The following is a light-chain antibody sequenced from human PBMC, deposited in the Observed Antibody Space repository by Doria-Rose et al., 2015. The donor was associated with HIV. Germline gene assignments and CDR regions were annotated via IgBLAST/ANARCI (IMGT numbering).Light chain of an antibody. J-gene: IGKJ5*01. CDR3: QHYGSSRIT. V-gene: IGKV3-20*01. CDR1: QSVSSAY. CDR2: GAS. Sequence: TLSLSPGERATLSCRASQSVSSAYLAWYQQKPGQAPRLLIYGASSRATGIPDRFSGSGSGTDFTLTISRLEPEDFAVYYCQHYGSSRITFGQGTRLEIK.